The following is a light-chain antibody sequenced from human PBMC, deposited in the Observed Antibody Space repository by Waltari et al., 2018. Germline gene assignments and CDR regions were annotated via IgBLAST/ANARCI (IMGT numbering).Light chain of an antibody. CDR3: QHYGSSTYT. CDR2: GAF. CDR1: QSVSSTY. Sequence: EIVLTQSPGTLSLSPGERATLSCRASQSVSSTYLAWYQQKPGQAPRLLIYGAFNRATGIPDRFSGSGSGTDFTLTISRLEPEDFAVYYFQHYGSSTYTFGQGTKLEIK. J-gene: IGKJ2*01. V-gene: IGKV3-20*01.